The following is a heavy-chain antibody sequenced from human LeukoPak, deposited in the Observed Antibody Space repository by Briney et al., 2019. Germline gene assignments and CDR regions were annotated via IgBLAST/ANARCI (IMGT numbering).Heavy chain of an antibody. Sequence: SETLSLTCTVSGDSIGSHYWSWIRQPPGKGLEWIGYIFYVGSTNYNPSLKSRVTISVDTSKNQFSLKLNSVTAADTAVYYCAKDYYDSRGEAFDIWGQGTMVTVSS. J-gene: IGHJ3*02. V-gene: IGHV4-59*11. CDR3: AKDYYDSRGEAFDI. CDR1: GDSIGSHY. D-gene: IGHD3-22*01. CDR2: IFYVGST.